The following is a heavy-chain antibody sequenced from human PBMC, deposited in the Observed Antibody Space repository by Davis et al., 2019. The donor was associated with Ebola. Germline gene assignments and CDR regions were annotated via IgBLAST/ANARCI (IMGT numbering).Heavy chain of an antibody. CDR1: GYTFTSYY. CDR2: INPSGGST. CDR3: ARSGLSFGVVKYHYGMDV. J-gene: IGHJ6*04. D-gene: IGHD3-3*01. V-gene: IGHV1-46*01. Sequence: ASVKVSCKASGYTFTSYYIHWVRQAPGQGLEWMGIINPSGGSTSYAQKFQGRVTMTRDTSTSTVYMELSSLRAEDTAVYYCARSGLSFGVVKYHYGMDVWGKGTTVTVSS.